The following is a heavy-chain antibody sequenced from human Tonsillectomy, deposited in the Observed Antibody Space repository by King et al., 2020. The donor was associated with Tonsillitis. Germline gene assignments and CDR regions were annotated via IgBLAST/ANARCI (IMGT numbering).Heavy chain of an antibody. CDR1: GDSISSYF. CDR3: ARFAAAAATYFYYYMDV. Sequence: VQLQESGPGLVKPSETLSLTCTVSGDSISSYFWSWIRPPPGEGLEWIGYIYYTGSTHCNPSLKSRVTMSLDTSKKQFSLKLSSVTAADTAVYYCARFAAAAATYFYYYMDVWGKGTTVTVSS. J-gene: IGHJ6*03. CDR2: IYYTGST. V-gene: IGHV4-59*01. D-gene: IGHD6-13*01.